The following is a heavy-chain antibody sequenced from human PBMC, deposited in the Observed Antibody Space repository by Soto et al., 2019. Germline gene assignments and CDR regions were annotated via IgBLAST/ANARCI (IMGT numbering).Heavy chain of an antibody. J-gene: IGHJ6*03. CDR3: ARDGVVVPAAITGYYYYYYYMDV. V-gene: IGHV3-33*01. Sequence: GSLRLSCAASGFTFSSYGMHWVRQAPGKGLEWVAVIWYDGSNKYYADSVKGRFTISRDNSKNTLYLQMNSLRAEDTAVYYCARDGVVVPAAITGYYYYYYYMDVWGKGTTVTVSS. CDR2: IWYDGSNK. CDR1: GFTFSSYG. D-gene: IGHD2-2*01.